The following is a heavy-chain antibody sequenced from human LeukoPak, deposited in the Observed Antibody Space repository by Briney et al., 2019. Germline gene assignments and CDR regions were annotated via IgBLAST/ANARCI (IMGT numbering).Heavy chain of an antibody. CDR3: AKVNWNYGVADD. D-gene: IGHD1-7*01. Sequence: GGSLRLSCAASGFTFSSYAMSWVRQAPGKGLEWVSVISGSGGSTYYADSVKGRFTISRDNSKNTLYLQMNSLRAEDTAVYYCAKVNWNYGVADDWGQGTLVTVSS. CDR1: GFTFSSYA. J-gene: IGHJ4*02. CDR2: ISGSGGST. V-gene: IGHV3-23*01.